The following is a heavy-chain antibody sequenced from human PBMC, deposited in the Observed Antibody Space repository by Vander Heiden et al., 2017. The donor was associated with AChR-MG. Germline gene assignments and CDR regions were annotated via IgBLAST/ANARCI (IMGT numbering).Heavy chain of an antibody. CDR2: INPNSGGT. CDR1: GYTFTGYY. V-gene: IGHV1-2*04. J-gene: IGHJ6*02. Sequence: QVQLVQSGAEVKKPGVSVKVSCTASGYTFTGYYMHWVRQAPGQGLEWMGWINPNSGGTNYAQKFQGWVTMTRDTSISTAYMELSRLRSDDTAVYYCARGSLEWELPRYYGMDVWGQGTTVTVSS. D-gene: IGHD1-26*01. CDR3: ARGSLEWELPRYYGMDV.